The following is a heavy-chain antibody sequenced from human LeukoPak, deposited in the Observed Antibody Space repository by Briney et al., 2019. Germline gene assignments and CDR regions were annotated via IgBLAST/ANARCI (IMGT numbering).Heavy chain of an antibody. V-gene: IGHV1-2*02. Sequence: ASVKVSCKASGYTFTGYYMHWVRQAPGQGLEWMGWINPNSGGTNYAQKLQGRVTMTRDTSISTAYMGLSRLRSDDTAVYYCARDKQLVQSIDYWGQGTLVTVSS. D-gene: IGHD6-13*01. CDR2: INPNSGGT. CDR1: GYTFTGYY. CDR3: ARDKQLVQSIDY. J-gene: IGHJ4*02.